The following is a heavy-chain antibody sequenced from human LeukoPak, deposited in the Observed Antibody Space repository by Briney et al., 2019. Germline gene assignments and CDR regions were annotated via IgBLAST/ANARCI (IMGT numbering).Heavy chain of an antibody. V-gene: IGHV3-21*01. CDR2: ISSSSSYI. Sequence: SGGSLRLSCAASGFTFSSYSMNWVRQAPGKGLEWDSSISSSSSYIYYADSVKGRFTISRDNAKNSLYLQMNSLRGEDTAVYFCARGLVVITVDAFDMWGQGTMVTVSS. J-gene: IGHJ3*02. D-gene: IGHD3-22*01. CDR1: GFTFSSYS. CDR3: ARGLVVITVDAFDM.